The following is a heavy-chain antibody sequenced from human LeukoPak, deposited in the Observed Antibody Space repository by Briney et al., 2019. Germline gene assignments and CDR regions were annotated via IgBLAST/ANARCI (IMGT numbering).Heavy chain of an antibody. Sequence: GGSLRLSCAASGFTFSSYGMNWVRQAPGKGLEWVAYISSGSTIYYADSVKGRFTISRDNAKNSLYLQMNSLRAEDTAVYYCARTTSYYYGMDVWGQGTTVTVSS. CDR3: ARTTSYYYGMDV. CDR1: GFTFSSYG. D-gene: IGHD3-9*01. J-gene: IGHJ6*02. V-gene: IGHV3-48*04. CDR2: ISSGSTI.